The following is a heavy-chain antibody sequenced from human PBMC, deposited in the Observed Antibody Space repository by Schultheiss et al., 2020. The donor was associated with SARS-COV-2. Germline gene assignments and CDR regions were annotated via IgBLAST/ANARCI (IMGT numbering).Heavy chain of an antibody. V-gene: IGHV3-30*04. Sequence: GESLKISCAASGFTFSSYAMHWVRQAPGKGLEWVAVISYDGSNKYYADSVKGRFTISRDNSKNTLYLQMNSLRAEDTAVYYCATSGGNSSGPDEADAFDIWGQGTMVTVSS. CDR1: GFTFSSYA. CDR2: ISYDGSNK. D-gene: IGHD6-19*01. J-gene: IGHJ3*02. CDR3: ATSGGNSSGPDEADAFDI.